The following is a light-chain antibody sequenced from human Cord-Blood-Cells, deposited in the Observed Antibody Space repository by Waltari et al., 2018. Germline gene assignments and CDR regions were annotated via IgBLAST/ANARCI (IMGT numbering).Light chain of an antibody. V-gene: IGLV2-23*01. Sequence: QSALTQPASAAGSPGQPITISCTGTSSDVGRYNLVSCYQQHPGKAPKLMIYEGSKRPSGVSNRFSGSKSGNTASLTISGLQAEDEADYYCCAYAGSSTYWVFGGGTKLTV. J-gene: IGLJ3*02. CDR2: EGS. CDR1: SSDVGRYNL. CDR3: CAYAGSSTYWV.